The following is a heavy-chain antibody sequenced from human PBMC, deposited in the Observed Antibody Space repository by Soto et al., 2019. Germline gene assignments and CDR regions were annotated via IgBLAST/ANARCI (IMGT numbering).Heavy chain of an antibody. V-gene: IGHV4-30-4*01. J-gene: IGHJ6*02. D-gene: IGHD3-9*01. Sequence: QVQLQESGPGLVKPSQTLSLTCTVSGGSISSGDYYWSWIRQPPGKGLEWIGYIYYSGSTYSNPSLKSRVTISVDTSKDQFSLKLSSVTAADTAVYYCARDHYVYDILTGYGYYYGMDVWGQGNTVTVSS. CDR2: IYYSGST. CDR3: ARDHYVYDILTGYGYYYGMDV. CDR1: GGSISSGDYY.